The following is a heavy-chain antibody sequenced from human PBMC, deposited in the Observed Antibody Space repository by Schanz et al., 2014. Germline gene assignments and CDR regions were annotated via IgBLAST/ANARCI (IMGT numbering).Heavy chain of an antibody. V-gene: IGHV4-39*01. CDR3: ARHGGYYDVLNSFDI. CDR2: VYFSGTT. D-gene: IGHD3-16*01. Sequence: QLQLQESGPGLVKPSETLSLTCTVSGGSISSGESYWGWIRQSPEEGLQYIGSVYFSGTTAYSPSLKVRVPISVATSKNQFSLLLTSVTAADTAVYFCARHGGYYDVLNSFDIWGQGTLVTVSS. J-gene: IGHJ5*02. CDR1: GGSISSGESY.